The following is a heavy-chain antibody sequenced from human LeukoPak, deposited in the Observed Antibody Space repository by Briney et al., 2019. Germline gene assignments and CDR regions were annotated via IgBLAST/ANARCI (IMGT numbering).Heavy chain of an antibody. D-gene: IGHD1-26*01. Sequence: GGSLRLSCAASGFTFTSYWMSWVRQAPGKGLEWVANIKQGGSEKYYVDSVEGRFTISRDNSKNTLYLQMNSLRAEDTAVYYCAKAGLGSYYVRDYYYYMDVWGKGTTVTVSS. CDR1: GFTFTSYW. V-gene: IGHV3-7*03. CDR3: AKAGLGSYYVRDYYYYMDV. CDR2: IKQGGSEK. J-gene: IGHJ6*03.